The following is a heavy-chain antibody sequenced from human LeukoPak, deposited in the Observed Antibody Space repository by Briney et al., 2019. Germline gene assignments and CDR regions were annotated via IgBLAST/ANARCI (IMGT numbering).Heavy chain of an antibody. CDR2: ISCDGSNK. D-gene: IGHD1-14*01. CDR3: ASFDNALDY. Sequence: GGSLRLSCAASGFTFSSYAMNWVRQAPGKGLEWVAVISCDGSNKYYADSVKGRFTISRDNSKNTLYLQMNSLRAEDTAVYYCASFDNALDYWGQGTLVTVSS. J-gene: IGHJ4*02. CDR1: GFTFSSYA. V-gene: IGHV3-30-3*01.